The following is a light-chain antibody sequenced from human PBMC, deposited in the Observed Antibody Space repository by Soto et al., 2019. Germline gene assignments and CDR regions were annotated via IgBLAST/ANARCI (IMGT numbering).Light chain of an antibody. CDR1: QGIRND. J-gene: IGKJ2*01. V-gene: IGKV1-6*01. Sequence: ALQMTQSPSSLSASVGDRVTITCRASQGIRNDLGWFQQKPGKAPRLLIYAASSLQSGVPSRFSGSGSGTDFTLTISSLQPEDFATYYCLQDYNYPFTFGQGTKLEIK. CDR3: LQDYNYPFT. CDR2: AAS.